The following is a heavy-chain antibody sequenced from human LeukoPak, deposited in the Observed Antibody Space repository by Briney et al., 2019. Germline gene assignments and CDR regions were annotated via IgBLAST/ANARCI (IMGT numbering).Heavy chain of an antibody. Sequence: PGGSLRLSCAASGLTVSSNYMSWVRQAPGKGLEWVSVMYSGGSIYYTGSVKGRFTISRDTSKNTLYLQMNSLRAEDTAVYYCARSNCNSCYLGVWYFFDYWGQGTLVTVSS. V-gene: IGHV3-66*01. CDR2: MYSGGSI. CDR3: ARSNCNSCYLGVWYFFDY. J-gene: IGHJ4*02. CDR1: GLTVSSNY. D-gene: IGHD1/OR15-1a*01.